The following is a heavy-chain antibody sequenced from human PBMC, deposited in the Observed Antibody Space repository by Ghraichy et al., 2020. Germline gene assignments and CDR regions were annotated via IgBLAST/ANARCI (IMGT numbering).Heavy chain of an antibody. V-gene: IGHV1-18*04. J-gene: IGHJ5*02. CDR3: AREVGYCTTTRCYSSGFDP. Sequence: SVKVSCKASGYTFTSYAISWVRQAPGQGLEWMGWISAYNGKTNYTQKLQGRVTMTTDTSTSTAYMELRSLRSDDTAVYYCAREVGYCTTTRCYSSGFDPWGQGTLVTVSS. D-gene: IGHD2-2*01. CDR2: ISAYNGKT. CDR1: GYTFTSYA.